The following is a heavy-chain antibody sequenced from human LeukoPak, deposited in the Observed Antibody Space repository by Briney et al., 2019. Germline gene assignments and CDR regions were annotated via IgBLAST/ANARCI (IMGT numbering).Heavy chain of an antibody. V-gene: IGHV3-64*01. CDR1: GFTLSIYA. J-gene: IGHJ3*02. D-gene: IGHD6-19*01. CDR2: ISSNGGST. CDR3: ARARGWYSSAPHAFDI. Sequence: SGGSLRLSCAASGFTLSIYAMHWVRQAPGKGLEYVSSISSNGGSTYYANSMKGRFTISRDNSKNTLYLQMGSLRPEDMATYYCARARGWYSSAPHAFDIWGQGTMVTVSS.